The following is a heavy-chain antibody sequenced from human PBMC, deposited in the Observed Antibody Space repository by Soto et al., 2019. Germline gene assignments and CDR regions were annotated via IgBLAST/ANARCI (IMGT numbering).Heavy chain of an antibody. CDR3: ARVTNLPYYASWFDR. D-gene: IGHD3-22*01. V-gene: IGHV1-69*01. Sequence: QVQLVQSGAGVKKPASSVTVSCTASGGTFSSYAISWVRQAPGHGLEWMEGIIPLFGTANYAQKFQSRVTITADESTSTADMERSSLRSEDTAVYYCARVTNLPYYASWFDRWGQGPLVTVSS. CDR1: GGTFSSYA. CDR2: IIPLFGTA. J-gene: IGHJ5*01.